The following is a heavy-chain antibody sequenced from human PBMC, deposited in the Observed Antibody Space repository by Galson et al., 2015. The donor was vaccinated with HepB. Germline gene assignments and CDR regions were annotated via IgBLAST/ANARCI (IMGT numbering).Heavy chain of an antibody. D-gene: IGHD2-8*01. CDR3: ARGSINGYFYMDV. J-gene: IGHJ6*04. V-gene: IGHV5-10-1*01. CDR1: GYSFTNYW. Sequence: QSGAEVKKPGESLRISCTGSGYSFTNYWIKWVRQMPGKGLEWMGRIDPDNSYATYNPSFQGHVTISGDESISTVYLQWSSLKASDTATYYCARGSINGYFYMDVWGKGTTVTVSS. CDR2: IDPDNSYA.